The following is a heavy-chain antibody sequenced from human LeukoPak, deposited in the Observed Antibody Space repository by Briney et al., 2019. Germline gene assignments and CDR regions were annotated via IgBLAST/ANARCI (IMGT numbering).Heavy chain of an antibody. J-gene: IGHJ6*03. CDR3: ARVWLRDYMDV. CDR1: GFTFRSYA. V-gene: IGHV3-23*01. CDR2: ITADGGST. Sequence: GGSLRLSCAVSGFTFRSYAMNWVRQAPGKGLEWVAAITADGGSTHYTTSVKGRFIISRGTPKNTLSLQMNSLRAEDTAVYFCARVWLRDYMDVWGEGTTVSVSS. D-gene: IGHD5-12*01.